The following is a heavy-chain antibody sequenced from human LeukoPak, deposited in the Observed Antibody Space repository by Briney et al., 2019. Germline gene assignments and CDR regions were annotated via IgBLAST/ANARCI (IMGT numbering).Heavy chain of an antibody. Sequence: GGSLRLSCAASGFSFSGYQMSWIRQAPGKGLEWVSYISSSGTSIYNADSVKGRFTISRDNAKNSLYLQMNSLRAEDTAVYYCARDLAIIALRYFDWLSGAPGHWGQGTLVTVSS. CDR3: ARDLAIIALRYFDWLSGAPGH. J-gene: IGHJ4*02. CDR1: GFSFSGYQ. V-gene: IGHV3-11*04. CDR2: ISSSGTSI. D-gene: IGHD3-9*01.